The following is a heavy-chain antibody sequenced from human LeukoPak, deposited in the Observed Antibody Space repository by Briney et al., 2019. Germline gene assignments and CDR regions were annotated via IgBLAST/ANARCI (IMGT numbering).Heavy chain of an antibody. CDR1: GYRFTSYW. CDR3: ARHVYCSSTSCYAAFDI. V-gene: IGHV5-10-1*01. D-gene: IGHD2-2*01. Sequence: GESLKIPCKGSGYRFTSYWISWVRQMPGKGLEWMGRIDPSDSHTKYSPSFQGHVTISADKSISTAYLQWSSMKASDTAMYYCARHVYCSSTSCYAAFDIWGQGTMVTVSS. J-gene: IGHJ3*02. CDR2: IDPSDSHT.